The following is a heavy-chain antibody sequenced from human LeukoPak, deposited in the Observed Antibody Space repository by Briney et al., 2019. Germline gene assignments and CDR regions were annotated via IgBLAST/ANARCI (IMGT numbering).Heavy chain of an antibody. D-gene: IGHD3-10*01. J-gene: IGHJ6*03. CDR1: GGSFSGYY. Sequence: SETLSLTCAVYGGSFSGYYWSWVRQPPGKGLEWIGEINHSGSTNYNPSLKSRATISVDTSKNQCSLKLSSVTAADTAVYYCARAVVRGVNINYYYYYMDVWGKGTTVTVSS. CDR2: INHSGST. CDR3: ARAVVRGVNINYYYYYMDV. V-gene: IGHV4-34*01.